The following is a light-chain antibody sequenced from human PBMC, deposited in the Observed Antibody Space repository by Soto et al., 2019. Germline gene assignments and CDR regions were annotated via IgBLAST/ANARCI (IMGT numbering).Light chain of an antibody. CDR2: GAS. J-gene: IGKJ3*01. V-gene: IGKV3-20*01. CDR3: QQYGSSPRFT. CDR1: QSVSSSY. Sequence: EIVLTQSPGTLSLSPGERATLSCRASQSVSSSYLAWYQQKPGQAPRLLMYGASSRATGIPDRFSGSGSGTDFTLTINRLEPEDFAVYYCQQYGSSPRFTFGPGTKVDIK.